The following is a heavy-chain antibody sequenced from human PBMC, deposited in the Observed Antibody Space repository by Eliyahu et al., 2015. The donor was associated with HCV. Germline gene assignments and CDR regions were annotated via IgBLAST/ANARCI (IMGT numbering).Heavy chain of an antibody. CDR1: GYPFPGTY. CDR2: INPSGGST. V-gene: IGHV1-46*01. J-gene: IGHJ4*02. CDR3: ARGSNWGKFDY. Sequence: QVQLVQSGAEVKKPGASVKVSCKASGYPFPGTYMHWVRQAPGQGLEWMGIINPSGGSTSYAQKFQGRVTMTRDTSTSTVYMELSSLRSEDTAVYYCARGSNWGKFDYWGQGTLVTVSS. D-gene: IGHD7-27*01.